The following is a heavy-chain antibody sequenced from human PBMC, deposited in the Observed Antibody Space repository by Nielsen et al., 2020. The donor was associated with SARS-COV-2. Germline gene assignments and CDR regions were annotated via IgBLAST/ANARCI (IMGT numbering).Heavy chain of an antibody. CDR2: INPSGSST. Sequence: ASVKVSCKASGYTFTSYYMHWVRQAPGQGLEWMGIINPSGSSTSYAQKFQGRVTMTRDTSTSTVYMELSSLRSEDTAVYYCARDSSPMVRGSHPPDYWGQGTLVTVSS. J-gene: IGHJ4*02. CDR3: ARDSSPMVRGSHPPDY. D-gene: IGHD3-10*01. CDR1: GYTFTSYY. V-gene: IGHV1-46*01.